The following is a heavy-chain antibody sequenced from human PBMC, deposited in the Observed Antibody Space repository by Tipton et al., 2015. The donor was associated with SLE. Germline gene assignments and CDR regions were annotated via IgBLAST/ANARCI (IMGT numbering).Heavy chain of an antibody. CDR3: ATHKSSSSYPYYFDY. Sequence: SLRLSCVGSGISFSSYDMSWVSQAPGKGLQWVSTITATDSTTYSADSVRGRFTISRDNSKNTLFLQLNSLGVDDTATYYCATHKSSSSYPYYFDYWGQGVLVTVSS. V-gene: IGHV3-23*01. D-gene: IGHD3-22*01. CDR2: ITATDSTT. CDR1: GISFSSYD. J-gene: IGHJ4*02.